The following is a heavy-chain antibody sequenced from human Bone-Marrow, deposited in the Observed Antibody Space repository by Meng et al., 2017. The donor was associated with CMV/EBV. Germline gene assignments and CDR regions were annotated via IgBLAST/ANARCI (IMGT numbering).Heavy chain of an antibody. D-gene: IGHD3-3*01. CDR1: GYTFTGYY. V-gene: IGHV1-69*05. CDR3: AREGDDFWSGYRFDY. Sequence: SVKVSCKASGYTFTGYYMHWVRQAPGQGLEWMGGIIPIFGTANYAQKFQGRVTITTDESTSTAYMELSSLRSEDTAVYYCAREGDDFWSGYRFDYWGQGTLVTVSS. J-gene: IGHJ4*02. CDR2: IIPIFGTA.